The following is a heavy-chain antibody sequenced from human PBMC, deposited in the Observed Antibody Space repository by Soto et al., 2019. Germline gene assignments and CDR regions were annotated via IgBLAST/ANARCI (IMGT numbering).Heavy chain of an antibody. CDR1: GGIFSSFT. J-gene: IGHJ6*02. V-gene: IGHV1-69*06. D-gene: IGHD3-10*01. CDR2: IIPIFDTP. CDR3: ATHGATTMARGAMKHYYYVMDV. Sequence: SVKVSCKASGGIFSSFTISWVRQAPGQGLEWLGGIIPIFDTPTYAQDFQGRVTITADKSTNTVYMELSSLRSEDTAVYYCATHGATTMARGAMKHYYYVMDVWGQGTTVTVSS.